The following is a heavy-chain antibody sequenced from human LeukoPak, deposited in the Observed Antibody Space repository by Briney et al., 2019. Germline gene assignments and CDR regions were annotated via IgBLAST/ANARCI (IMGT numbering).Heavy chain of an antibody. V-gene: IGHV1-3*03. J-gene: IGHJ4*02. CDR1: GYTFTSYA. CDR2: INAGNGNT. D-gene: IGHD3-9*01. CDR3: ARGLVLRYFDWLFESYYFDY. Sequence: ASVKVSCKASGYTFTSYAMHWVRQAPGQRLAWMGWINAGNGNTKYSQEFQGRVTITRDTSASTAYMELSSLRSEDMAVYYCARGLVLRYFDWLFESYYFDYWGQGTLVTVSS.